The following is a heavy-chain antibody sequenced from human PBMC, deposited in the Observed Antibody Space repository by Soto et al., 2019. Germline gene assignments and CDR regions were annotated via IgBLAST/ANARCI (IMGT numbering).Heavy chain of an antibody. V-gene: IGHV3-30-3*01. CDR3: ARVPSSSGRAHFDY. Sequence: QVQLVESGGGVVQPGRSLRLSCAASGFTFSSYAMHWVRQAPGKGLEWVAVISYDGSNKYYADSVKGRFTISRDNSKNTRYLTMNSLRAADTAVYYWARVPSSSGRAHFDYWGQGTLVTVSS. J-gene: IGHJ4*02. CDR2: ISYDGSNK. CDR1: GFTFSSYA. D-gene: IGHD2-15*01.